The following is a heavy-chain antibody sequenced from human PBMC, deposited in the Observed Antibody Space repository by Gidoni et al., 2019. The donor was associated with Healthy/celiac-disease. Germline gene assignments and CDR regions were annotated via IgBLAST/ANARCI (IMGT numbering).Heavy chain of an antibody. Sequence: QVQLVESGGGVVQPGRSLRLSCAASGFTFSSYGMHWVRQAPGKGLEWVAVIWYDGSNKYYADSVKGRSTISRDNSKNTLYLQMNSLRAEDTAVYYCARDGGLDAFDIWGQGTMVTVSS. CDR3: ARDGGLDAFDI. CDR1: GFTFSSYG. V-gene: IGHV3-33*08. D-gene: IGHD6-25*01. CDR2: IWYDGSNK. J-gene: IGHJ3*02.